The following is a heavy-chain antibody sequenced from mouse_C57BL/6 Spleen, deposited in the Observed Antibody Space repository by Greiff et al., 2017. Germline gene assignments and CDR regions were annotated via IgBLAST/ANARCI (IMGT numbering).Heavy chain of an antibody. D-gene: IGHD2-2*01. Sequence: LLESGAELVRPGTSVKVSCKASGYAFTNYLIEWVKQRPGQGLEWIGVINPGSGGTNYNEKFKGKATLTADKSSSTAYMQLSSLTSEDSAVXFCARFGGYYDAMDYWGQGTSVTVSS. CDR2: INPGSGGT. CDR1: GYAFTNYL. CDR3: ARFGGYYDAMDY. J-gene: IGHJ4*01. V-gene: IGHV1-54*01.